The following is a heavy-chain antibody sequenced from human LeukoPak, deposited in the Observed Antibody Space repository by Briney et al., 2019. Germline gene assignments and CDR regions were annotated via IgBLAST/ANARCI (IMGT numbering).Heavy chain of an antibody. J-gene: IGHJ4*02. Sequence: GGSLRLSCAASGFTFSSHAMTWVRQAPGKGLEWVSSISDSDYNTYYADSVKGRFTISRDNSKNTLYLQMNSLRAEDTAVYYCAKGGLSRAGLDFWGQGTLVTVSS. CDR2: ISDSDYNT. CDR1: GFTFSSHA. CDR3: AKGGLSRAGLDF. V-gene: IGHV3-23*01. D-gene: IGHD5/OR15-5a*01.